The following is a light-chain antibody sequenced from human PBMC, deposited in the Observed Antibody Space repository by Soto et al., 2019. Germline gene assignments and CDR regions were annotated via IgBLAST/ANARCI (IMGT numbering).Light chain of an antibody. CDR1: QTVSSSH. CDR2: GAS. J-gene: IGKJ4*01. Sequence: EIVLTQSPGTLSLSPGERATLSCRSSQTVSSSHLAWYQQKPGQAPNLLIYGASSRATGIPDRFSGSGSGTDFTLNISRLEPEDFVVYYCQQYGSSPRTFGGGTKVEIK. V-gene: IGKV3-20*01. CDR3: QQYGSSPRT.